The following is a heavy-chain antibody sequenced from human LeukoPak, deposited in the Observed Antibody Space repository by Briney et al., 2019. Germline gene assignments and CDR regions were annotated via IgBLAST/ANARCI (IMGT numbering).Heavy chain of an antibody. V-gene: IGHV3-20*04. Sequence: PGESLRLSCVASGFTFNNYAFNWVRQPPGKGLEWVSGISDGGTTYYADSVKGRFTISRDNAKNSLYLQMNSLRAEDTAFYYCARDDPYSGYDYDYWGRGVLVTVSS. CDR2: ISDGGTT. J-gene: IGHJ4*02. CDR1: GFTFNNYA. CDR3: ARDDPYSGYDYDY. D-gene: IGHD5-12*01.